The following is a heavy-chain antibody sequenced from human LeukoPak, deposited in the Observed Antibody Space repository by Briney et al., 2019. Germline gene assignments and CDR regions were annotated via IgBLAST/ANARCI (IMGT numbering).Heavy chain of an antibody. CDR3: ARWDFWSGYSDY. CDR2: IIPIFGTA. CDR1: GGTFSSYA. D-gene: IGHD3-3*01. Sequence: ASVTVSCKASGGTFSSYAISWVRQAPGQGLEWMGGIIPIFGTANYAQKFQGRVTITTDESTSTAYMELSSLRSEDTAVYYCARWDFWSGYSDYWGQGTLVTVSS. J-gene: IGHJ4*02. V-gene: IGHV1-69*05.